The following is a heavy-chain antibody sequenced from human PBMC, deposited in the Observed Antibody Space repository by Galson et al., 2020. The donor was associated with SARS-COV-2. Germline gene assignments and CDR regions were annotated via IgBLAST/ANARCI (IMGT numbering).Heavy chain of an antibody. Sequence: KIGESLKISCTASGLIFSDYYMTWIRQAPGKGLEWISYISPSSDYTNYADSVRGRFTISRDNTKTSLFLHMDSLRAEDTAVYYCAGSHKNFWYNFDNWGQGDLVTVSS. CDR2: ISPSSDYT. CDR3: AGSHKNFWYNFDN. V-gene: IGHV3-11*03. J-gene: IGHJ4*02. CDR1: GLIFSDYY. D-gene: IGHD6-13*01.